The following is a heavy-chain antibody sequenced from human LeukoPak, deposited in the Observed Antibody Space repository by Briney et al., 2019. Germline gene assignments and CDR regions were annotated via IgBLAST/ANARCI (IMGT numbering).Heavy chain of an antibody. J-gene: IGHJ3*02. Sequence: ASVKVSCTVSGYTLTELSMHWARQAPGKGLEWMGGFDPEDGETIYAQKFQGRVTMTEDTSTDTAYMELSSLRSEDTAVYYCATDLSQLLGVRAFDIWGQGTMVTVSS. D-gene: IGHD2-2*01. CDR2: FDPEDGET. V-gene: IGHV1-24*01. CDR1: GYTLTELS. CDR3: ATDLSQLLGVRAFDI.